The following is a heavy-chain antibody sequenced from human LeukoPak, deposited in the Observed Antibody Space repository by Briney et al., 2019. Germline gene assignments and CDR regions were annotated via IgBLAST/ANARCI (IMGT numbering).Heavy chain of an antibody. J-gene: IGHJ4*02. V-gene: IGHV4-38-2*02. Sequence: SETLSLTCTVSDYSISSGYYWGWIRQPPGKGLEWIGTIYHSGSTYYNPSLKSRVTISVDTSKNQFSLKLSSATAADTAVYYCAIERYGSGSYYKGWGQGTLVTVSS. D-gene: IGHD3-10*01. CDR1: DYSISSGYY. CDR2: IYHSGST. CDR3: AIERYGSGSYYKG.